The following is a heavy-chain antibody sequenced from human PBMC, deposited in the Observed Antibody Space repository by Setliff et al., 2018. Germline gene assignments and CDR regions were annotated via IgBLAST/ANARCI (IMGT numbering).Heavy chain of an antibody. V-gene: IGHV4-4*07. J-gene: IGHJ3*02. D-gene: IGHD1-26*01. Sequence: LSLTCTVSGGSISNYYWSWIRQPAGRGLEWIGRIYTSGSTNYNPSLKSRVTMSVDTSENQFSLKLSSVTAADTAVYYCARKGISALSGAFDMWGQGTMVTVSS. CDR1: GGSISNYY. CDR3: ARKGISALSGAFDM. CDR2: IYTSGST.